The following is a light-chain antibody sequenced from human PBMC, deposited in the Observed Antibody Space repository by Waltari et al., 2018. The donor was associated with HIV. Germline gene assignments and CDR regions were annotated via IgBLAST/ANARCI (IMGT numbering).Light chain of an antibody. J-gene: IGLJ3*02. CDR3: QSADISDYYLVL. Sequence: SYELTQPPSVSVSPGQTARITCSGDALPNQYAYWYQQKPGQAPVLMIYKDSQRPSGIPERFSGSTSGTTVTLTISGVQAEDEADYYGQSADISDYYLVLFGGGTKLTVL. CDR2: KDS. V-gene: IGLV3-25*03. CDR1: ALPNQY.